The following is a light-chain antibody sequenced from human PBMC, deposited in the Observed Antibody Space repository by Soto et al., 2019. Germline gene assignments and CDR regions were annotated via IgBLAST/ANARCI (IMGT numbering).Light chain of an antibody. CDR1: TSDVGGYDY. J-gene: IGLJ2*01. V-gene: IGLV2-14*03. CDR3: SSSTISRTLL. Sequence: QSVLTQPASVSGSPGQSITISCTGSTSDVGGYDYVSWYQQHPGKAPKLMIYDVSNRPSGVSNRFSGSKSGNTASLTISGLQAEDEADYYCSSSTISRTLLFGGGTKLTVL. CDR2: DVS.